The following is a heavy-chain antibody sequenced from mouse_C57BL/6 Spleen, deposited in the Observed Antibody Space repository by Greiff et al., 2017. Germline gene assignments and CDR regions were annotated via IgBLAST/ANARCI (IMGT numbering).Heavy chain of an antibody. D-gene: IGHD1-1*01. CDR3: ARNYGSSYSDY. Sequence: VQLQQSGPGLVQPSQSLSITCTVSGFSLTSYGVHWVRQSPGKGLEWLGVIWSGGSTDYNAAFISRLSISKDNSKSQVFFKMNSLQADDTAIDYCARNYGSSYSDYWGQGTTLTVSS. V-gene: IGHV2-2*01. CDR2: IWSGGST. J-gene: IGHJ2*01. CDR1: GFSLTSYG.